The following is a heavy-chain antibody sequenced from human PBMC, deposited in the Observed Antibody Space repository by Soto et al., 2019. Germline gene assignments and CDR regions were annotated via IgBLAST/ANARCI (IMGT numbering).Heavy chain of an antibody. V-gene: IGHV4-34*01. Sequence: SETLSLTCAVYGGSFSGYYWSWIRQPPGKGLEWIGEINHSGSTNYNPSLKSRVTISVDTSKNQFSLKLSSVTAADTAVYYCARDGSSSSAYGGHYYYYYYGMDVWGQGTTVTVSS. D-gene: IGHD6-6*01. CDR2: INHSGST. CDR1: GGSFSGYY. CDR3: ARDGSSSSAYGGHYYYYYYGMDV. J-gene: IGHJ6*02.